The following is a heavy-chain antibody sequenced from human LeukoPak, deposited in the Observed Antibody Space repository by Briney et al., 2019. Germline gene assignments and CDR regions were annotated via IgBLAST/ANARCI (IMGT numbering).Heavy chain of an antibody. CDR3: ARVRYCSSTSCRGPFDY. Sequence: QSGGSLRLSCAASGFTFSSYAMSWVRHAPGKGLEWVSYISSSSSTIYYADSVKGRFTISRDNAKNSLYLQMNSLRDEDTAVYYCARVRYCSSTSCRGPFDYWGQGTLVTVSS. V-gene: IGHV3-48*02. J-gene: IGHJ4*02. CDR1: GFTFSSYA. CDR2: ISSSSSTI. D-gene: IGHD2-2*01.